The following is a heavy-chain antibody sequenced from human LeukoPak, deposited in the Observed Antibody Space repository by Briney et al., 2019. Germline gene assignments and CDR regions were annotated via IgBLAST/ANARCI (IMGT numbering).Heavy chain of an antibody. Sequence: ASVTVSCKASGYTFTGYYMHWVRQAPGQGLEWMGWINPNSGGTNYTQSFQGRVTMTRDTSISAAYMELSRLRSDDTAVYYCARGGHKNLDQLGRRGDYWGQGTLVTVSS. CDR2: INPNSGGT. CDR3: ARGGHKNLDQLGRRGDY. CDR1: GYTFTGYY. D-gene: IGHD7-27*01. J-gene: IGHJ4*02. V-gene: IGHV1-2*02.